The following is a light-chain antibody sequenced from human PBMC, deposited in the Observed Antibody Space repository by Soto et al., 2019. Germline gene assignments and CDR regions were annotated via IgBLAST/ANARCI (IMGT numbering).Light chain of an antibody. CDR3: QKYNSAPPT. CDR1: QGISNY. CDR2: AAS. Sequence: DIQMXQXPXXLSASVGDRVSITCRASQGISNYLAWYQQKPGQVPNLLIYAASTLRSGVPARFSGSGSGTAFTITISSLQPEDVATYYCQKYNSAPPTFGQGTKVVIK. V-gene: IGKV1-27*01. J-gene: IGKJ1*01.